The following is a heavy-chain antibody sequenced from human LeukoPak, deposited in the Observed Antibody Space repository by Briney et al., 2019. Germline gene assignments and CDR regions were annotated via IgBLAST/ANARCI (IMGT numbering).Heavy chain of an antibody. D-gene: IGHD3-3*01. CDR3: ARGYYDLFFDY. V-gene: IGHV4-59*08. Sequence: SKTLSLTCTVSGGSISSYYWSWIRQPPGKGLEWIGCIYYSGSTNYNPSLKSRVTISVDTSKNQFSLKLSSVTAADTAVYYCARGYYDLFFDYWGQGTLVTVSS. CDR1: GGSISSYY. CDR2: IYYSGST. J-gene: IGHJ4*02.